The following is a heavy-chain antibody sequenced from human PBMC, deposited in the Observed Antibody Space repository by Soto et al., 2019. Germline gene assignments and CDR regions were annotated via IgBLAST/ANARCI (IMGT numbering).Heavy chain of an antibody. D-gene: IGHD1-26*01. J-gene: IGHJ4*01. CDR3: AKGEWELRY. V-gene: IGHV3-30*18. CDR1: GFTFSSYG. CDR2: ISYDGSNK. Sequence: QVQLVESGGGVVQPGRSLRLSCAASGFTFSSYGMHWVRQAPGKGLEWVAVISYDGSNKYYADSVKGRFTISRDNSKNTLYLQMNSLRAEDTAVYYCAKGEWELRYWGHGTLVTVSS.